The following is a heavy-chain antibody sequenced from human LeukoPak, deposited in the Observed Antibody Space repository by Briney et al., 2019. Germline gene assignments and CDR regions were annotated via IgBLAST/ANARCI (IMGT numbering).Heavy chain of an antibody. CDR2: ISPKSGGT. D-gene: IGHD1-1*01. J-gene: IGHJ4*02. CDR1: GYTFSDYY. CDR3: ARHNHDFDFDS. V-gene: IGHV1-2*02. Sequence: ASVKVSCKASGYTFSDYYIHWVRQAPGQGLEWMGWISPKSGGTNYAQNFQGRVTMTRDTSINTAYMELSRLRPDDTAVYYCARHNHDFDFDSWGQGALVTVSS.